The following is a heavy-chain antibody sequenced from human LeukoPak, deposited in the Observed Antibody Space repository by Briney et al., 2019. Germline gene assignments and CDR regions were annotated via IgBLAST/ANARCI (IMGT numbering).Heavy chain of an antibody. CDR2: INHSGST. J-gene: IGHJ4*02. D-gene: IGHD2-15*01. CDR1: GGSFSGYY. CDR3: ARGWVVAANTFDY. V-gene: IGHV4-34*01. Sequence: SETLSLTCAVYGGSFSGYYWSWIRQPPEKGLEWIGEINHSGSTNYNPSLKSRVTISVDTSKNQFSLKLSSVTAADTAVYYCARGWVVAANTFDYWGQGTLVTVSS.